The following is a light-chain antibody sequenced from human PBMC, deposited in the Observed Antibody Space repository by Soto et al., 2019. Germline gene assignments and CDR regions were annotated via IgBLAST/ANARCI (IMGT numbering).Light chain of an antibody. CDR1: QSVSNY. J-gene: IGKJ4*01. CDR2: DAS. V-gene: IGKV3-11*01. CDR3: QQRNNWPPLP. Sequence: EIVLTQSPVILSLSPGERATLSCRASQSVSNYLAWYRQKAGQAPRLLIYDASKRATGIPPRFGGSGSGTDFTLTISRLEPEAFADYYCQQRNNWPPLPFGGGTKVEIK.